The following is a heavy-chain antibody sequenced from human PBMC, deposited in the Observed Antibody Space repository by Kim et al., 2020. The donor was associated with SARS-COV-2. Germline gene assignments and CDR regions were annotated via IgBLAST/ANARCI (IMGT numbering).Heavy chain of an antibody. J-gene: IGHJ3*02. V-gene: IGHV3-23*01. CDR3: AKDEGYCSGCSCYGAFDI. D-gene: IGHD2-15*01. Sequence: KGRFTISRDNSKSTLDLQMRSLRAEDTAVYYCAKDEGYCSGCSCYGAFDIWGQGTMVTISS.